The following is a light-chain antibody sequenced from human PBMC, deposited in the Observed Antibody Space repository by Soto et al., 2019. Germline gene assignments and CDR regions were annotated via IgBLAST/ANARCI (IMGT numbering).Light chain of an antibody. CDR1: QSISNW. CDR2: DAS. CDR3: QQYNSYSPE. J-gene: IGKJ1*01. Sequence: DIQMTQSPSTLSASVGDRVTITCRVSQSISNWLAWYQQKPGKAPKVLIYDASSLESGVPSRFSGSGSGTEFTLTISSLQPDDFATYYCQQYNSYSPEFGQGTKVEIK. V-gene: IGKV1-5*01.